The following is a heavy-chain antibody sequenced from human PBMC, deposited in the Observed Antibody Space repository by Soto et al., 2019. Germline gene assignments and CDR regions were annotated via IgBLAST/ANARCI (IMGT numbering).Heavy chain of an antibody. CDR3: TRRCTNGVCYSTMGYFDY. D-gene: IGHD2-8*01. CDR2: IRSKANSYAT. CDR1: GFTFIGSA. V-gene: IGHV3-73*01. Sequence: PGGSLRLSCAASGFTFIGSAIHWFRHSSCKGLEWVGRIRSKANSYATAYAASVKGRFTISRDDSKNTAYLQMNSLKTEDTAVYYCTRRCTNGVCYSTMGYFDYWGQGTLVTVSS. J-gene: IGHJ4*02.